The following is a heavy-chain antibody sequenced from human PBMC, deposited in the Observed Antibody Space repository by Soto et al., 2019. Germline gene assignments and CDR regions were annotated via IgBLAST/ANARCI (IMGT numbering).Heavy chain of an antibody. CDR1: GGSITISTYY. Sequence: QLQMQESGPGLVRPSETLSLTCTVSGGSITISTYYWGWIRQPPGKGLEWIGSIYYSGSTYYNPPIKSRDTISVDTSKNQFSLKLSSVTAADTAVYYCARHGQLYSSGWYRNWFDPWGQGTLVTVSS. D-gene: IGHD6-19*01. CDR2: IYYSGST. V-gene: IGHV4-39*01. CDR3: ARHGQLYSSGWYRNWFDP. J-gene: IGHJ5*02.